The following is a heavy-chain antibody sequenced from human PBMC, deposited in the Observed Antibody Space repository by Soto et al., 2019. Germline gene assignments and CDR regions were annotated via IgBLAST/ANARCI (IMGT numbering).Heavy chain of an antibody. D-gene: IGHD2-15*01. CDR2: ISSSGSTI. Sequence: QVQLVESGGGLVKPGGSLRLSCAASGFTFSDYYMSWIRQAPGKGLEWVSYISSSGSTIYYADSVKGRFTISRDNAKNSLYLKMNSLRAEDTAGYYCARDVSGGCSGGSCYLGRNWFDPWGQGTLVTVSS. CDR1: GFTFSDYY. V-gene: IGHV3-11*01. J-gene: IGHJ5*02. CDR3: ARDVSGGCSGGSCYLGRNWFDP.